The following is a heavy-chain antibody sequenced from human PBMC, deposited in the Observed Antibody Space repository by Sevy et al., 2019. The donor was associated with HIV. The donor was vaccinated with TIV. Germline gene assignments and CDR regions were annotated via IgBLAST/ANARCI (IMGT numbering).Heavy chain of an antibody. CDR2: IFPGDSDT. V-gene: IGHV5-51*01. J-gene: IGHJ5*02. D-gene: IGHD3-10*01. CDR1: GYSFTTYW. Sequence: GESLKISCKGFGYSFTTYWIGWVRQTPGKGLEWMGIIFPGDSDTTYSPSFQGQVTISVDKSITTAYLQLRSLKASAIAMYYCASKYSYGSGNSYLFASWGSETPVTLSS. CDR3: ASKYSYGSGNSYLFAS.